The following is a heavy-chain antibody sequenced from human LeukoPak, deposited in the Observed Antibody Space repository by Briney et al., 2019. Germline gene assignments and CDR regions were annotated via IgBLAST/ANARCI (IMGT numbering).Heavy chain of an antibody. CDR2: INWNGGST. CDR1: GFTFDDYG. D-gene: IGHD3-22*01. CDR3: SSDVLGITMLVALFDY. J-gene: IGHJ4*02. Sequence: PGGSLRLSCAASGFTFDDYGMSWVRQAPGKGLEWVSGINWNGGSTGYADSVKGRFTISRDNAKNSLYLQMNRLRAQDTALYYCSSDVLGITMLVALFDYWGQGTLVTVPS. V-gene: IGHV3-20*04.